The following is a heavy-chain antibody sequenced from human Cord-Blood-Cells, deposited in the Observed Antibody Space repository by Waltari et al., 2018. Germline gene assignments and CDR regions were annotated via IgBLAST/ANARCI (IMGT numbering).Heavy chain of an antibody. V-gene: IGHV1-69*01. CDR3: ARDLKRNSDYAFDI. D-gene: IGHD1-7*01. Sequence: QVQLVQSGAEVKKPGSSVKVSCKASGGTFSSYAISWVRQAPGQGLEWMGGIIPIFGTANYAQKFQGRVTITADESTSTAYMELSSLRSEDTAVYYCARDLKRNSDYAFDIWGQGTMVTVSS. CDR1: GGTFSSYA. J-gene: IGHJ3*02. CDR2: IIPIFGTA.